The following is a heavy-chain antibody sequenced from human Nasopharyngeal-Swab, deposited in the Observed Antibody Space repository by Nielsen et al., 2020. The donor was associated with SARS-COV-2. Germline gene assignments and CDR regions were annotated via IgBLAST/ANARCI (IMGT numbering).Heavy chain of an antibody. CDR1: GFNFSSYG. V-gene: IGHV3-30*18. Sequence: GESLKISCEASGFNFSSYGMHWVRQAPGKGLEWVAVISSDGSNKYYTDSVKGRFTISSDKSKNTLYLQMNSLRAEDTAVYSCAKDLRHAYCSSTSCQDAFDIWGQGTMVTVSS. J-gene: IGHJ3*02. CDR2: ISSDGSNK. CDR3: AKDLRHAYCSSTSCQDAFDI. D-gene: IGHD2-2*01.